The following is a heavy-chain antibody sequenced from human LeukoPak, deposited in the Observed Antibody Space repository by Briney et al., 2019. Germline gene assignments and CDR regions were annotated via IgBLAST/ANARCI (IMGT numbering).Heavy chain of an antibody. D-gene: IGHD5-24*01. CDR1: GFTFSSYG. V-gene: IGHV3-30*02. J-gene: IGHJ4*02. CDR3: AKSNGVDRNGYNSDYFDY. Sequence: GGSLRLSCAASGFTFSSYGMHWVCQAPGKGLEWVAFIRYDGSNKYYADSVKGRFTISRDNSKNMLYLQMNSLRAEDTAVYYCAKSNGVDRNGYNSDYFDYWGQGTLVTVSS. CDR2: IRYDGSNK.